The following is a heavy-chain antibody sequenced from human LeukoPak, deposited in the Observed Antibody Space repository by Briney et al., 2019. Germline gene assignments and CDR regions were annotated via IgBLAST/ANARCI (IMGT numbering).Heavy chain of an antibody. D-gene: IGHD3-22*01. Sequence: ASVKVSCKASGYTFTAYYMHWVRQAPGQGLEWMGWINPNSGGTNYEQKFQGRVTRTRDTSMSTAYMELSRLRSDDTAVYYCARVRGYMYYYDSSGSYYMDVWGKGTTVTVSS. V-gene: IGHV1-2*02. CDR1: GYTFTAYY. CDR2: INPNSGGT. CDR3: ARVRGYMYYYDSSGSYYMDV. J-gene: IGHJ6*03.